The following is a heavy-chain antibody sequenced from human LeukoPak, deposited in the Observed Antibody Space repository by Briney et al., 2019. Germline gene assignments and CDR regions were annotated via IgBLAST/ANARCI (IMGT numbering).Heavy chain of an antibody. CDR1: RYSFANYW. D-gene: IGHD1-14*01. CDR2: IYPGDSQT. Sequence: RESLKISCKDSRYSFANYWIAWVREKPGKGLEWMGFIYPGDSQTKYSPSFQGQVTISADKSISTAYLQWSSLKASDTAMYYCARLGPETLDSWGQGTLVTVSS. J-gene: IGHJ4*02. CDR3: ARLGPETLDS. V-gene: IGHV5-51*01.